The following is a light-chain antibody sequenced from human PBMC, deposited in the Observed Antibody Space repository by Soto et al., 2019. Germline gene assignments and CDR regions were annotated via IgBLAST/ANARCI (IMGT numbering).Light chain of an antibody. Sequence: EIVLTQSPATLSLSPGERATLSCRASQSVSSYLAWYQQKPGQPPRLLFFDASNRATGVPDRFSAGGSGTDFTLIISSLEPEDFAVYYCQQRVNWPPTFGGGTKVDIK. J-gene: IGKJ4*01. CDR1: QSVSSY. CDR2: DAS. CDR3: QQRVNWPPT. V-gene: IGKV3-11*01.